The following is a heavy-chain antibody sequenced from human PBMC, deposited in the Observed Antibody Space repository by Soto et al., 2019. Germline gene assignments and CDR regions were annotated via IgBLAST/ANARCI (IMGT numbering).Heavy chain of an antibody. V-gene: IGHV1-3*01. D-gene: IGHD2-15*01. CDR3: AREDIVVVVAATGFDY. Sequence: ASVKVSCKASGYTFTSYAMHWVRQAPGQRLEWMGWINAGNGNTKYSQKFQGRVTITRDTSASTAYMELSSLRSEDTAVYYCAREDIVVVVAATGFDYWGQGTLVTVSS. J-gene: IGHJ4*02. CDR2: INAGNGNT. CDR1: GYTFTSYA.